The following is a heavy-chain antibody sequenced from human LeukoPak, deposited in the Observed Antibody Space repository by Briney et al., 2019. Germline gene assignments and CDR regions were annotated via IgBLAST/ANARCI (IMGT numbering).Heavy chain of an antibody. CDR2: INTNTGNP. V-gene: IGHV7-4-1*02. J-gene: IGHJ4*02. D-gene: IGHD6-19*01. CDR1: GYTFTSYA. Sequence: GASVKVSCKASGYTFTSYAMNWVRQAPGQGLEWMGWINTNTGNPTYAQGFTGRFVFSLDTSVSTACLQISSLKAEDTAVYYCARTLSGWYMGDFDYWGQGTLVTVSS. CDR3: ARTLSGWYMGDFDY.